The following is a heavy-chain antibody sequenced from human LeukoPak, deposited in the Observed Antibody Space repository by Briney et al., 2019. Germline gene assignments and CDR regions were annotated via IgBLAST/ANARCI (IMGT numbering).Heavy chain of an antibody. CDR1: GGSISSGDYY. D-gene: IGHD3-22*01. J-gene: IGHJ4*02. V-gene: IGHV4-30-4*08. Sequence: SETLSLTCTVSGGSISSGDYYWSWLRQPPGKGLEWIGYIYYSGSTYYNPSLKSRVTISVDTSKTQFSLKLSSVTAADTAVYYCARAHYPYDSSGYYSQLPLDYWGQGTLVTVSS. CDR3: ARAHYPYDSSGYYSQLPLDY. CDR2: IYYSGST.